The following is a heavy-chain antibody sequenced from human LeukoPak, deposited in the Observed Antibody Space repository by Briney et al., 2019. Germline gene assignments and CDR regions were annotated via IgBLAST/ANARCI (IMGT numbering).Heavy chain of an antibody. Sequence: PGGSLRLSCAASGFTFSSYEMNWVRQAPGKGLEWVSYISSSGSTIYYADSVKGRFTISRDNAKNSLYLLMNSLRAEDTAVYYCARDTPGDRYAYKPFDYWGQGTLVTVSS. J-gene: IGHJ4*02. CDR2: ISSSGSTI. CDR3: ARDTPGDRYAYKPFDY. CDR1: GFTFSSYE. D-gene: IGHD4-17*01. V-gene: IGHV3-48*03.